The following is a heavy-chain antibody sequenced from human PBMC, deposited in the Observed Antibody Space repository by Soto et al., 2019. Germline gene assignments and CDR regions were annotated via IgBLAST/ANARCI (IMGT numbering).Heavy chain of an antibody. D-gene: IGHD2-2*02. CDR2: ISYDGSNK. CDR3: AKSGGRYCSSTSCYTEFDY. V-gene: IGHV3-30*18. Sequence: PGGSLSLSCAASGFTFSSYGMHWVRPAPGKGLEWVAVISYDGSNKYYADSAKGRFTISRDNSKNTLYLQMNSLRAEDTAVNYCAKSGGRYCSSTSCYTEFDYWGQGTLVTVSS. CDR1: GFTFSSYG. J-gene: IGHJ4*02.